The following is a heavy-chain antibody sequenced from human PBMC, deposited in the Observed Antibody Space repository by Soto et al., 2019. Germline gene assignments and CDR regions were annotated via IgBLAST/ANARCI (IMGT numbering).Heavy chain of an antibody. CDR3: ARDQGGDIVLDY. Sequence: PSETLSLTCAVYGGSFSGYYWSWIRQPPGKGLEWIGEINHSGSTNYNPSLKSRVTISVDTSKNQFSLKLSSVTAADTAVYYCARDQGGDIVLDYWGQGTLVTVSS. CDR1: GGSFSGYY. D-gene: IGHD2-8*01. V-gene: IGHV4-34*01. J-gene: IGHJ4*02. CDR2: INHSGST.